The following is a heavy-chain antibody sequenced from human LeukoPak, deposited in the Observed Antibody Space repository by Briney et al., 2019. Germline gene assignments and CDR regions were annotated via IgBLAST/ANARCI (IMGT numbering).Heavy chain of an antibody. J-gene: IGHJ6*03. D-gene: IGHD6-6*01. CDR2: IYYSGST. Sequence: SETLSLTCTVSGGSISSSSYYWGWIRQPPGKGLEWIGSIYYSGSTYYNPSLKSRVTISVDTSKNQFSLKLSSVTAADTAVYYCARGLRYSSSSSDYYYMDVWGKGTTVTVSS. CDR3: ARGLRYSSSSSDYYYMDV. CDR1: GGSISSSSYY. V-gene: IGHV4-39*07.